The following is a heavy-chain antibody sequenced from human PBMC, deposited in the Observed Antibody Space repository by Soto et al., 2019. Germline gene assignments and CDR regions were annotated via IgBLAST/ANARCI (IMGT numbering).Heavy chain of an antibody. CDR1: GYTFTGYY. V-gene: IGHV1-2*02. CDR2: INPNSGGT. Sequence: GASVKVSCKASGYTFTGYYMHWVRQAPGQGLEWMGWINPNSGGTNYAQKFQGRITMTRDTSISTAYMELSRLRSDDTAVYYCARVDCTNGVCYTKYFDYWGQGTLVTVSS. CDR3: ARVDCTNGVCYTKYFDY. D-gene: IGHD2-8*01. J-gene: IGHJ4*02.